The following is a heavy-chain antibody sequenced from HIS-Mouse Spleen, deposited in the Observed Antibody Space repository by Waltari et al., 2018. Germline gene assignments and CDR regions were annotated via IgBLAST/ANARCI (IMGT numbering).Heavy chain of an antibody. V-gene: IGHV3-23*01. CDR3: AKDKYSSGWFSNWFDP. J-gene: IGHJ5*02. CDR1: GFTFSSYA. CDR2: ISGSGGST. Sequence: EVQLLESGGGLVQPGGSLRLSCAASGFTFSSYAISWVRQAPGKGLEWVSAISGSGGSTYYADSVKGRFTISRDNSKNTLYLQMNSLRAEDTAVYYCAKDKYSSGWFSNWFDPWGQGTLVTVSS. D-gene: IGHD6-19*01.